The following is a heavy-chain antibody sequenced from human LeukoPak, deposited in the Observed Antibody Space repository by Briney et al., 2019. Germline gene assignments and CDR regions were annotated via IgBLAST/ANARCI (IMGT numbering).Heavy chain of an antibody. V-gene: IGHV1-69*13. CDR1: GGTFSSYA. CDR3: ARSTTGLQSYYYDSSGPLGFDY. D-gene: IGHD3-22*01. J-gene: IGHJ4*02. CDR2: IIPIFGTA. Sequence: ASVKVSCKASGGTFSSYAISWVRQAPGQGLEWMGGIIPIFGTANYAQKFQGRVTITADESTSTAYMELSSLRSEDTAVYYCARSTTGLQSYYYDSSGPLGFDYWGQGTLVTVSS.